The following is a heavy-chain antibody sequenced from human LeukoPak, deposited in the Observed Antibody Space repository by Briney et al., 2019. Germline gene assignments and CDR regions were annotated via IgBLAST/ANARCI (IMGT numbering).Heavy chain of an antibody. D-gene: IGHD5-12*01. CDR1: GGSFSGYY. V-gene: IGHV4-34*01. CDR2: INHSGST. Sequence: SETLSLTCAVYGGSFSGYYWSWIRQPPGKGLEWIGEINHSGSTNYNPSLKSRVTISVDTSKNQFSLKLSSMTAADTAVYYCASTGPGSNSGYAYWGQGTLVTVSS. CDR3: ASTGPGSNSGYAY. J-gene: IGHJ4*02.